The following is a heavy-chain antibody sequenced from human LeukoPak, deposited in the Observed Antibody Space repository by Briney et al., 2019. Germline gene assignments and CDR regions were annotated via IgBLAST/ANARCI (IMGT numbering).Heavy chain of an antibody. J-gene: IGHJ4*02. D-gene: IGHD3-10*01. CDR1: GFTVSSNY. Sequence: GGSLRLSCAASGFTVSSNYMTWVRQAPGKGLEWVPIIYSGGTTYYADSVKGRFTISRDNSKNMLYLQMNSLRAEDTAVYYCAKPYYYGSRSYMDYWGQGTLVTVSS. V-gene: IGHV3-53*05. CDR3: AKPYYYGSRSYMDY. CDR2: IYSGGTT.